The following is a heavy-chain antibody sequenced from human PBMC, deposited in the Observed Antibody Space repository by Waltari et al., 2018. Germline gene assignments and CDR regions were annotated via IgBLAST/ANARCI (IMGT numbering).Heavy chain of an antibody. V-gene: IGHV4-31*01. Sequence: QVQLQESGPGLVKPSQTLSLTCTVSGGSIRSGGYYWSWIRQPPGKGLEWIGYIYYSESTYYNPSLKSLVTISVDTSKNQFSLKLSSVTAADTAVYYCARSTVTTDWYFDLWGRGTLVTVSS. CDR1: GGSIRSGGYY. D-gene: IGHD4-17*01. CDR3: ARSTVTTDWYFDL. CDR2: IYYSEST. J-gene: IGHJ2*01.